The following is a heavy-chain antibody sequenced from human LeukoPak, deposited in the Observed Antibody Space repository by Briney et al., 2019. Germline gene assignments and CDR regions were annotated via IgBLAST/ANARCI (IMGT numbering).Heavy chain of an antibody. Sequence: GGSLRLSCAASGFTFSSYAMSWVRQAPGKGLEWVSGISWNSGSIGYADSVKGRFTISRDNAKNSLYLQMNSLRAEDTALYYCAKDRAYRTVAGTFFDYWGQGTLVTVSS. CDR2: ISWNSGSI. CDR3: AKDRAYRTVAGTFFDY. J-gene: IGHJ4*02. D-gene: IGHD6-19*01. CDR1: GFTFSSYA. V-gene: IGHV3-9*01.